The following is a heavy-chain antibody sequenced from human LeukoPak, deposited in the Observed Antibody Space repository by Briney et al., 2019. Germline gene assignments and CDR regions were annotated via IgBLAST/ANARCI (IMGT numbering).Heavy chain of an antibody. Sequence: PSETLSLTCTVSGGSISSYYWSWIRQPPGKGLEWIGYIYYSGSTNYNPSLKSRVTISVDTSKNQFSLKLSSVTAADTAVYYCASLGATFYYWGQGTLVTVSS. CDR1: GGSISSYY. CDR3: ASLGATFYY. CDR2: IYYSGST. V-gene: IGHV4-59*01. J-gene: IGHJ4*02. D-gene: IGHD1-26*01.